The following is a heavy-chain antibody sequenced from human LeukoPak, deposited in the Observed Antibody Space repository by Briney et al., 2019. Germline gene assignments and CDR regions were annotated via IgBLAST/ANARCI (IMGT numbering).Heavy chain of an antibody. Sequence: PGGSMRLSCAASGFTFSSYTMNWVRQAPGKGLEWVSSISSSSTYIYYADSVKGRFTISRDNAQNSLYLQMNSLRAEDTAVYYCARESTGMDVWGQGTTVTVSS. D-gene: IGHD2-2*01. J-gene: IGHJ6*02. CDR1: GFTFSSYT. CDR2: ISSSSTYI. V-gene: IGHV3-21*01. CDR3: ARESTGMDV.